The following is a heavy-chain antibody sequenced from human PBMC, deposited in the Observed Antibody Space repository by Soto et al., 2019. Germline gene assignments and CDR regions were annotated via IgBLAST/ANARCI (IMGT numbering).Heavy chain of an antibody. J-gene: IGHJ6*02. V-gene: IGHV2-5*02. Sequence: QITLKESGPTLVKPTQTLTLTCTVSGLSLRTTGVGVGWVRQPPGQALEWLALLYWDDDKSYSPSLKSRLTITKDISEKQVVLTMTNMGTVDTATYYCVQTRCGGDCLESYSSHAYYGLDVWGQWTTVPVSS. D-gene: IGHD2-21*02. CDR2: LYWDDDK. CDR3: VQTRCGGDCLESYSSHAYYGLDV. CDR1: GLSLRTTGVG.